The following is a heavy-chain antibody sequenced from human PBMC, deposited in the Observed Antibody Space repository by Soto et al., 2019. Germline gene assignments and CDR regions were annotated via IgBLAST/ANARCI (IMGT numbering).Heavy chain of an antibody. CDR1: GFTFSSYA. CDR3: ARDHNWAFDY. CDR2: ISYDGSNK. V-gene: IGHV3-30-3*01. D-gene: IGHD3-16*01. J-gene: IGHJ4*02. Sequence: GGSLILSCAASGFTFSSYAMHWVRQAPGKGLEWVAVISYDGSNKYYADSVKGRFTISRDTAKNSLFLQMDSLRDEDTAVYYCARDHNWAFDYWGPGTPVTVSS.